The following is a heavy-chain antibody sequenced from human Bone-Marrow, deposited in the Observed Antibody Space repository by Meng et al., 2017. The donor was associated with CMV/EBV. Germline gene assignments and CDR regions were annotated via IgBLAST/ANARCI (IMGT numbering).Heavy chain of an antibody. CDR3: ARIVIIPGAKFYYYYGMDV. CDR2: INPNSGGT. J-gene: IGHJ6*02. V-gene: IGHV1-2*02. D-gene: IGHD2-2*01. Sequence: ASVKVSCKASGYTFIGYYIHWVRQAPGQGLEWMGWINPNSGGTNYAQKFQGRVTMTRDTSISTAFMELSRLRSDDTAVYYCARIVIIPGAKFYYYYGMDVWGQGTTVTGSS. CDR1: GYTFIGYY.